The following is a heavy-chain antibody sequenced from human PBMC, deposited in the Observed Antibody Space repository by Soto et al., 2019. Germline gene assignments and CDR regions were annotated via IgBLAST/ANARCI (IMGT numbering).Heavy chain of an antibody. CDR1: GFTFSSYW. CDR3: ASTPFRLGDLLAYYYYMDV. D-gene: IGHD3-10*01. J-gene: IGHJ6*03. CDR2: IKQDGSEK. V-gene: IGHV3-7*01. Sequence: GGSLRLSCAASGFTFSSYWMSWVRQAPGKGLEWVANIKQDGSEKYYVDSVKGRFTISRDNAKNSLYLQMNSLRAEDTAVYYCASTPFRLGDLLAYYYYMDVWGKGTTVTVSS.